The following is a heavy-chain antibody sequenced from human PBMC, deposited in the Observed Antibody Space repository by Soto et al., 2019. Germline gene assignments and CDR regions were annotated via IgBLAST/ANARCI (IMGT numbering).Heavy chain of an antibody. CDR1: GFTFTTYA. D-gene: IGHD2-15*01. Sequence: EVQLLESGGDLVQPGGSLRLSCAASGFTFTTYAMTWVRQAPGKGLEWVSAISGSGGSTYYADSVKGRFTISRDHSKSTLYLQMNSLRAEDTAVYYCAKDKDTTFSPQDYLGQGTLVTVSS. J-gene: IGHJ4*02. CDR2: ISGSGGST. CDR3: AKDKDTTFSPQDY. V-gene: IGHV3-23*01.